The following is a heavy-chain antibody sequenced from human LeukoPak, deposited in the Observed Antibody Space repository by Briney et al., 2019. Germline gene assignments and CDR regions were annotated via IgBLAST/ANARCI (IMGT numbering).Heavy chain of an antibody. CDR3: AREIVGATSGAFDI. Sequence: PGRSLRLSCAASGFTFSSYAMHWVRQAPGKGLEWVAVISYDGSNKYYADSVKGRFTISRDNSKNTLYLQMNSLRAEDTAVYYCAREIVGATSGAFDIWGQGTMVTVSS. CDR1: GFTFSSYA. V-gene: IGHV3-30*04. D-gene: IGHD1-26*01. CDR2: ISYDGSNK. J-gene: IGHJ3*02.